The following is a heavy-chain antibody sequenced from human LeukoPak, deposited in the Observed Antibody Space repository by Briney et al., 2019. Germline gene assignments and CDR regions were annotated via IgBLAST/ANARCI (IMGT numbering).Heavy chain of an antibody. D-gene: IGHD1-1*01. V-gene: IGHV4-61*01. CDR2: IYYSGST. Sequence: SETLSLTCTVSGGSVSSGSYYWSWIRQPPGKGLEWIGYIYYSGSTNYNPSLKSRVTISVDTSKNQFSLKLSSVTAADTAVYYCARDGDSRGTGAFDIWGQATMATVSS. J-gene: IGHJ3*02. CDR1: GGSVSSGSYY. CDR3: ARDGDSRGTGAFDI.